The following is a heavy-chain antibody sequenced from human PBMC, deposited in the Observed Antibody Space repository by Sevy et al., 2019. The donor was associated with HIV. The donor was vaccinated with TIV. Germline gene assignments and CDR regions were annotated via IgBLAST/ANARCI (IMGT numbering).Heavy chain of an antibody. CDR1: GFTFSRYW. CDR3: ASLFTCSGTYYNIAFDT. CDR2: IKEDGSEK. Sequence: GGSLRLSCTASGFTFSRYWMRWIRQAPGKGLEWVADIKEDGSEKNYVDSVKGRFTISRDNADDSLFLQMSSLRAEDTAVYYCASLFTCSGTYYNIAFDTWGQRTLVTVSS. D-gene: IGHD3-10*02. V-gene: IGHV3-7*03. J-gene: IGHJ3*02.